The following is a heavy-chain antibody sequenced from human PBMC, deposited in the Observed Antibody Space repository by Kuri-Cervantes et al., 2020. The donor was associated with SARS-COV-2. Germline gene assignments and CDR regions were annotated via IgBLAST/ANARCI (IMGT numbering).Heavy chain of an antibody. J-gene: IGHJ6*03. CDR1: GYSFTSYW. CDR3: ARHLTGSYWYYYYMDV. Sequence: GGSLRLSCKGSGYSFTSYWIGWVRQMLGKGLEWMGIIYPGDSDTRYSPSFQGQVTISADKSISTAYLQWSSLKASDTAMYYCARHLTGSYWYYYYMDVWGKGTTVTVSS. CDR2: IYPGDSDT. D-gene: IGHD2-8*02. V-gene: IGHV5-51*01.